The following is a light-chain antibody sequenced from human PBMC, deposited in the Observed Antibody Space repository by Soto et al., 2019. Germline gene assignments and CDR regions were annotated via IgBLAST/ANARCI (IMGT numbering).Light chain of an antibody. V-gene: IGLV2-14*01. CDR2: DVS. Sequence: QSALTQPASVSGSPGQSITISCTGTISDVGDYNYVSWYQQHPDKAPKLMIYDVSNWPSGVSNRFSGSKSGNTASLTISGLHPEDEADYYCSSYRSSSPLVVFGGGTKLTVL. CDR3: SSYRSSSPLVV. CDR1: ISDVGDYNY. J-gene: IGLJ2*01.